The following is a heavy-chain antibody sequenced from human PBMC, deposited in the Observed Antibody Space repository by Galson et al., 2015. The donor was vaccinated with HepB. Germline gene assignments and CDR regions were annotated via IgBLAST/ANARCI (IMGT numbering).Heavy chain of an antibody. CDR3: ARGSATAAGSSGRFDP. J-gene: IGHJ5*02. V-gene: IGHV3-13*05. Sequence: SLRLSCAASGFTFSSYDMHWVRQATGKGLEWVSAIGTAGDPYYPGSVKGRFTISRENAKNSLYLQMNSLRAGDTAVYYCARGSATAAGSSGRFDPWGQGTLVTVSS. CDR2: IGTAGDP. D-gene: IGHD6-13*01. CDR1: GFTFSSYD.